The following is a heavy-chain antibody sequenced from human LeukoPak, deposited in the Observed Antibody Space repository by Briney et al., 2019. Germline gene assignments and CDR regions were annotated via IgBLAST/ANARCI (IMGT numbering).Heavy chain of an antibody. CDR1: GFTFRNAW. V-gene: IGHV3-15*01. Sequence: SGGSLRLSCAASGFTFRNAWMTWVRQAPGQGLEWVGRIKSKTDGGTTDYAAPVKVRFTISRDDSKNTLYLQMNSLETEDTALYYCTTTYNYDSSGSIVDYWGQGTLVTVSS. CDR2: IKSKTDGGTT. CDR3: TTTYNYDSSGSIVDY. D-gene: IGHD3-22*01. J-gene: IGHJ4*02.